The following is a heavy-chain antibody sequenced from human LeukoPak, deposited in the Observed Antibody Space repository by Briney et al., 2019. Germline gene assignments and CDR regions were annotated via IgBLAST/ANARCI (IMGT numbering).Heavy chain of an antibody. J-gene: IGHJ2*01. CDR1: GGSISSHY. CDR2: IYYSGSTNYT. D-gene: IGHD3-16*02. V-gene: IGHV4-59*11. CDR3: ARDPIVSVGDWYFDL. Sequence: SETLSLTCTVSGGSISSHYWSWIRQPPGKGLEWIGYIYYSGSTNYTNYNPSLKSRVTISVDTSKNQFSLKLGSVTAADTAVCYCARDPIVSVGDWYFDLWGRGTLVTVSS.